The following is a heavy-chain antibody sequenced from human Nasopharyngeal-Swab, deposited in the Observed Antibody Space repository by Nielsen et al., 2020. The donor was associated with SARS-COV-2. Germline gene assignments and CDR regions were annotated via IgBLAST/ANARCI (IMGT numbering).Heavy chain of an antibody. Sequence: WIRQPPGKGLQWIGNIYYSGTTNYNPSLKSRVTILLDISKNQFSLKLNSVTAADTAVYYCARYRSSNGWPQGNWFDPWGQGTLVTV. D-gene: IGHD6-19*01. V-gene: IGHV4-39*07. CDR2: IYYSGTT. CDR3: ARYRSSNGWPQGNWFDP. J-gene: IGHJ5*02.